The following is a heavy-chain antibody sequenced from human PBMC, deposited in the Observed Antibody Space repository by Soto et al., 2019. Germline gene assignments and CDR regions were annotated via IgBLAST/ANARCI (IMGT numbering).Heavy chain of an antibody. CDR2: ISSDGSNT. Sequence: GGSLRLSCAASGFTFRDYSMHWVRQAPGEGLVWVSRISSDGSNTNYADSVKGRFTISRDNAKSTLYLQMSSLRAEDTAVYYCATSHSAASDYWGQGTLVTVSS. CDR1: GFTFRDYS. V-gene: IGHV3-74*01. J-gene: IGHJ4*02. D-gene: IGHD2-15*01. CDR3: ATSHSAASDY.